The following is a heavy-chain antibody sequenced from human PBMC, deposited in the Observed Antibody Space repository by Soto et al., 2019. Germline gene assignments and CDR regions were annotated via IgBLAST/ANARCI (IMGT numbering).Heavy chain of an antibody. V-gene: IGHV4-34*01. J-gene: IGHJ4*02. D-gene: IGHD1-26*01. Sequence: QVQLQQWGAGLLKPSETLSLTCAVYGGSFSGYYWSWIRQPPGKGLEWIGEINHSGSTNYNPSLKRRVTISVDTSKNQFSLKLSSVTAADTAVYYCARGVGIIVGATASFDYWGQGTLVTVSS. CDR3: ARGVGIIVGATASFDY. CDR2: INHSGST. CDR1: GGSFSGYY.